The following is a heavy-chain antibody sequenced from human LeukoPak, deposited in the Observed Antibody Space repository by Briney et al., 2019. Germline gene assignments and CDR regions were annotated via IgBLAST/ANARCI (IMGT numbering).Heavy chain of an antibody. V-gene: IGHV4-30-4*01. Sequence: PSQTLSLTCTVSGASISSDTYYWSWIRQPPGKGLEWIGYIYYSGSTYYNPSLKSRVTISVDTSKNQFSLKLSSVTAADTAVYYCARVVPLFPYYYDSSGYYSHWGQGTLVTVSS. D-gene: IGHD3-22*01. J-gene: IGHJ4*02. CDR2: IYYSGST. CDR1: GASISSDTYY. CDR3: ARVVPLFPYYYDSSGYYSH.